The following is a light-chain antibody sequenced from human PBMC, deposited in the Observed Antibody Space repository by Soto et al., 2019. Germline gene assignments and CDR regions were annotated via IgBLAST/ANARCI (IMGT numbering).Light chain of an antibody. CDR1: SSDVGSYNL. J-gene: IGLJ2*01. Sequence: QSVLTQPASVSGSPGQSITISCTGTSSDVGSYNLVSWYQQHPGKAPKLMIYEGSKRPSGVSNRFSGSKSGNTASLTISGLQAEDEADYYCCSDAGSSTLVFGGGTQLTVL. CDR3: CSDAGSSTLV. V-gene: IGLV2-23*01. CDR2: EGS.